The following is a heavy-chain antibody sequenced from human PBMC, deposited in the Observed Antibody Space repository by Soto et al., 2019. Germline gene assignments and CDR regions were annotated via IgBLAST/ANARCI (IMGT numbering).Heavy chain of an antibody. Sequence: QVQLQESGPGLVKPSETLSLTCTVSGGSISSYYWSWIRQPPGKGLEWIGYVYYSGSTNYNSSIKSRVTISVDKSKNQFSLKMSSVTAADTAVYYCARGSRYSYGYDVHYYYYMDVWGKGTTVTVSS. CDR1: GGSISSYY. CDR2: VYYSGST. J-gene: IGHJ6*03. V-gene: IGHV4-59*01. D-gene: IGHD5-18*01. CDR3: ARGSRYSYGYDVHYYYYMDV.